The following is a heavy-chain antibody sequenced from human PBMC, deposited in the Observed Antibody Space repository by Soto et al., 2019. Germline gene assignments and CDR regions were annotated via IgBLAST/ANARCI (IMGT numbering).Heavy chain of an antibody. CDR1: GFTFSNYW. D-gene: IGHD6-19*01. Sequence: EVQLVESGGGLVQPGGSLRLSCAASGFTFSNYWMSWVRQAPGKGLEWVANIKVDGSEKYYVDSVKGRFTISRDNAKNSLYLQMNSMRAEVTAVYYCAGLAVRGQGTLVTVSS. J-gene: IGHJ4*02. CDR3: AGLAV. CDR2: IKVDGSEK. V-gene: IGHV3-7*05.